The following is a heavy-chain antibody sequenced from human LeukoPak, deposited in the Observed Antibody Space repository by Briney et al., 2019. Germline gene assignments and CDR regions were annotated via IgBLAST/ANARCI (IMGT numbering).Heavy chain of an antibody. CDR1: GYTFTSYD. D-gene: IGHD3-10*01. Sequence: ASVKVSCKASGYTFTSYDINWVRQATGQGLEWMGWMNPNSGNTGYAQKFQGRVTMTRNTSISTAYMELSSLRSEDTAAYYCARGRRGSRGFDYWGQGTLVTVSS. V-gene: IGHV1-8*01. CDR2: MNPNSGNT. J-gene: IGHJ4*02. CDR3: ARGRRGSRGFDY.